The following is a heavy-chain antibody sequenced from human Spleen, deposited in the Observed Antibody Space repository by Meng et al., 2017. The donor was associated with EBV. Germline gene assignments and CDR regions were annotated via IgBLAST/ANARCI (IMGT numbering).Heavy chain of an antibody. CDR3: ARPFPSWQSPRLDPFGA. CDR2: VHYTGST. CDR1: XSSISSFYY. J-gene: IGHJ5*02. V-gene: IGHV4-39*01. Sequence: QLQLRASGPGQVKPSXXXXLXXXVSXSSISSFYYWGWIRQPPGRGLEWIGSVHYTGSTYYSPSLKSRVTVSVDTSKNQFSLRLTSVTAADTAVYYCARPFPSWQSPRLDPFGAWGQGTLVTVSS. D-gene: IGHD6-19*01.